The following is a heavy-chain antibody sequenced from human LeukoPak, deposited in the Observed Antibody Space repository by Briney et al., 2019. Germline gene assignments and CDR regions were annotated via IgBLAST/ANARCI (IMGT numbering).Heavy chain of an antibody. CDR2: IYTSGST. CDR3: ARAGYGFLEWPVQYYFDY. V-gene: IGHV4-61*02. Sequence: NASETLSLTCTVFGGSISSGSYYWSWIRQPAGKGLEWIGRIYTSGSTNYNPSLKSRVTISVDTSKNQFSLKLSSVTAADTAVYYCARAGYGFLEWPVQYYFDYWGQGTLVTVSS. J-gene: IGHJ4*02. CDR1: GGSISSGSYY. D-gene: IGHD3-3*01.